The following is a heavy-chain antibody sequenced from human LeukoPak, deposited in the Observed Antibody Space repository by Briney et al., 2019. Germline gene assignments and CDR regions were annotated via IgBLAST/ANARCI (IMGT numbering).Heavy chain of an antibody. CDR2: ISGSGGST. D-gene: IGHD6-19*01. CDR3: AKDGAGTVNYYYGMDV. J-gene: IGHJ6*02. V-gene: IGHV3-23*01. Sequence: PGGPLRLSCEASGFTFSSYAMTWVRQAPGKGLEWVSAISGSGGSTYYADSVKGRFTISRDNSKNTLYLQMNSLRAEDTAVYYCAKDGAGTVNYYYGMDVWGQGTTVTVSS. CDR1: GFTFSSYA.